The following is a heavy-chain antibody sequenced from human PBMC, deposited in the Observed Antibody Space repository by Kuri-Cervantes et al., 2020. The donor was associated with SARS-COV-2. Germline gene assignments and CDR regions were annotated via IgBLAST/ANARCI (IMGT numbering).Heavy chain of an antibody. Sequence: SGPTLVKPTETLTLTCTVSGFSRSNARMGVSWIRQPPGKALEWLAHTFSNDEKSYSTSLKSRLTISKDTSKSQVVLTMTNMDPVDTATYYCARMGRDIVVVPAATPYYYYMDVWGKGTTVTVSS. V-gene: IGHV2-26*01. CDR3: ARMGRDIVVVPAATPYYYYMDV. D-gene: IGHD2-2*01. J-gene: IGHJ6*03. CDR2: TFSNDEK. CDR1: GFSRSNARMG.